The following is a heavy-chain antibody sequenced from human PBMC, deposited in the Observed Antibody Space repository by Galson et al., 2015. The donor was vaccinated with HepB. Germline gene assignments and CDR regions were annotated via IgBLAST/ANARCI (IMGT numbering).Heavy chain of an antibody. V-gene: IGHV4-30-4*01. Sequence: TLSLTCTVSGGSISSGDYYWSWIRQPPGKGLEWIGYIYYSGSTYYNPSLKSRVTISVDTSKNQFSLKLSSVTAADTAVYYCARDPYGGNSNTDYYGMGVWGQGTTVTVSS. J-gene: IGHJ6*02. CDR1: GGSISSGDYY. CDR3: ARDPYGGNSNTDYYGMGV. D-gene: IGHD4-23*01. CDR2: IYYSGST.